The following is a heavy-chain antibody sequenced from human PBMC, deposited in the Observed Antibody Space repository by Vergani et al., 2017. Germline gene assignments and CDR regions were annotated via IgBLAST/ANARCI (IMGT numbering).Heavy chain of an antibody. CDR1: GCSISSYY. CDR3: ARNPYCGGDCYSDAFDI. J-gene: IGHJ3*02. D-gene: IGHD2-21*02. V-gene: IGHV4-59*01. CDR2: IYYSGST. Sequence: QVQLQESGPGLVKPSETLSLTCTVSGCSISSYYWSWIRQPPGKGLEWIGYIYYSGSTNYNPSLKSRVTISVDTSKNQFSLKLSSVTAADTAVYYCARNPYCGGDCYSDAFDIWGQGSIVTVSS.